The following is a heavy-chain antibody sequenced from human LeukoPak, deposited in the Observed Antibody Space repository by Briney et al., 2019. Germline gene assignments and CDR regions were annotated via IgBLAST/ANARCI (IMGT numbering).Heavy chain of an antibody. CDR1: GFTFSSYE. CDR3: ARCPRWARFDY. Sequence: QTGGSLRLSCAGSGFTFSSYEMNWVRQAPGKGLEWVSYISSSGRAIYYADSVKGRFTVSRDNAKNSLYLQMNSLRAEDTAVYYCARCPRWARFDYWGQGTLVTVSS. D-gene: IGHD4-23*01. CDR2: ISSSGRAI. V-gene: IGHV3-48*03. J-gene: IGHJ4*02.